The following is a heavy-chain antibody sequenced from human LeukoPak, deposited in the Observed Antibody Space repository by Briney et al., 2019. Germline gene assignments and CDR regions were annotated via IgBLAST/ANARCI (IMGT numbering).Heavy chain of an antibody. CDR3: TTKHYYDSSGPIY. V-gene: IGHV3-30-3*01. J-gene: IGHJ4*02. D-gene: IGHD3-22*01. CDR1: GFTFSSYA. Sequence: PGGSLRLSCAASGFTFSSYAMHWVRQAPGKGLEWVAVISYDGSNKYYADSVKGRFTISRDNSKNTLYLQMNSLKTEDTAVYYCTTKHYYDSSGPIYWGQGTLVTVSS. CDR2: ISYDGSNK.